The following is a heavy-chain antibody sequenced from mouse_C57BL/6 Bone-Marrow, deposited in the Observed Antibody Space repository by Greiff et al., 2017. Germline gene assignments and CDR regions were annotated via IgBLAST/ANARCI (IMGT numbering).Heavy chain of an antibody. CDR2: INPNNGGT. V-gene: IGHV1-22*01. D-gene: IGHD1-1*01. Sequence: VQLKQSGPELVKPGASVKMSCKASGYTFTDYNMHWVKQSHGKSLEWIGYINPNNGGTSYNQKFKGKATLTVNKSSSTAYMQLSSLTSEDSAVYYCSRTLVADYFDYWGQGTTLTVSS. CDR1: GYTFTDYN. J-gene: IGHJ2*01. CDR3: SRTLVADYFDY.